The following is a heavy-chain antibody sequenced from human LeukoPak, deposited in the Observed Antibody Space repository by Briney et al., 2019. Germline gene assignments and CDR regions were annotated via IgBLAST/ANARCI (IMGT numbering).Heavy chain of an antibody. CDR1: GFTFSSYA. CDR3: ARDALRAEYMDV. CDR2: ISYDGSNK. Sequence: PGGSLRLSCAASGFTFSSYAMHWVRQAPGKGLEWVAVISYDGSNKYYADSVKGRFTISRDNSKNTLYLQMNSLRAEDTAVYYCARDALRAEYMDVWGKGTTVTVSS. J-gene: IGHJ6*03. V-gene: IGHV3-30-3*01.